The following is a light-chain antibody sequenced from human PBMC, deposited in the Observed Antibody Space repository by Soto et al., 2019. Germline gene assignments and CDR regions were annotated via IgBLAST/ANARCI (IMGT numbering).Light chain of an antibody. CDR2: GAS. CDR3: QQYERSPTT. Sequence: EIVLTQSPGTLSLSPGERATLSCRASQSVSSTYLAWYQQKPGQAPSLLIYGASRRANGIQDRCSGSGSGTDFTLTSSRLEPEDFAVYYCQQYERSPTTFGGGTKVEIK. J-gene: IGKJ4*01. V-gene: IGKV3-20*01. CDR1: QSVSSTY.